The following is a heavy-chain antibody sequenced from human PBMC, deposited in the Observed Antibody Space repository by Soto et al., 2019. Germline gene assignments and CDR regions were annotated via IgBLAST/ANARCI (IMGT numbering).Heavy chain of an antibody. Sequence: EVQLLESGGGLVQPVGSLRLSCAASGFTFSSYAMSWVRQAPGKGLEWVSAISGSGGSTYYADSVKGRFTISRDNSKNTLYLQMNSLRAEDTAVYYCAKYYYDSSGYYFGYFQHWGQGTLVTVSS. J-gene: IGHJ1*01. CDR2: ISGSGGST. V-gene: IGHV3-23*01. D-gene: IGHD3-22*01. CDR3: AKYYYDSSGYYFGYFQH. CDR1: GFTFSSYA.